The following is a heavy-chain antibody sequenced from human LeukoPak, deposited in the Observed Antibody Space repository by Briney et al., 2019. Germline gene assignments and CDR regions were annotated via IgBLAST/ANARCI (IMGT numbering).Heavy chain of an antibody. CDR1: GGSISSSSYY. D-gene: IGHD4-11*01. Sequence: SETLSLTCTVSGGSISSSSYYWGWIRQPPGKRLEWIGSIYYSGSTYYNPSLKSRVTISVDTSKNQFSLKLSSVTAADTAVYYCARDASSNYDYYYYMDVWGKGTTVTVSS. CDR3: ARDASSNYDYYYYMDV. V-gene: IGHV4-39*07. CDR2: IYYSGST. J-gene: IGHJ6*03.